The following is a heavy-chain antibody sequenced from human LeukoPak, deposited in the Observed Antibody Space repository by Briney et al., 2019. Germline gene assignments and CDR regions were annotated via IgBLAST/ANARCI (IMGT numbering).Heavy chain of an antibody. CDR1: GFTVSSNY. Sequence: PGGSLRLSCAASGFTVSSNYMSWVRQAPGKGLEWVSVIYSGGSTYYADSVKGRFTISRDNSKNTLYLQMNSLRAEDTAVYYCARDPVTRYGSGSYLDYWGQGTLVTVSS. J-gene: IGHJ4*02. CDR2: IYSGGST. D-gene: IGHD3-10*01. CDR3: ARDPVTRYGSGSYLDY. V-gene: IGHV3-66*01.